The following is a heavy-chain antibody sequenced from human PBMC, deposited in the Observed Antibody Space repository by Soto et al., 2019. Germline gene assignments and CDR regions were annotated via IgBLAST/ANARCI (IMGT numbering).Heavy chain of an antibody. CDR1: GFTFSSYG. V-gene: IGHV3-30*18. CDR3: AKGPYYYDSSGYYPWY. CDR2: ISYDGSNK. Sequence: GGSLRLSCAASGFTFSSYGMHWVRQAPGKGLEWVAVISYDGSNKYYADSVKGRFTISRDNSKNTLYLQMNSLRAEDTAVYYCAKGPYYYDSSGYYPWYWGQGXLVTVYS. J-gene: IGHJ4*02. D-gene: IGHD3-22*01.